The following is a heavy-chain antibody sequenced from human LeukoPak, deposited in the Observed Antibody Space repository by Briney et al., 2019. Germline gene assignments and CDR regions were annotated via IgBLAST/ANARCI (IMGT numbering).Heavy chain of an antibody. CDR3: AKDGIRYYYDSSGYYGDY. CDR1: GFSFSSHG. J-gene: IGHJ4*02. CDR2: ISYEGSNE. Sequence: PGASLRLCCGASGFSFSSHGMHWARQAPVKGLHWVAVISYEGSNEYYADSVKGRFTISRDNSKSTLYLQMTSLRAEDTAVYYCAKDGIRYYYDSSGYYGDYWGQGTLVTVSS. V-gene: IGHV3-30*18. D-gene: IGHD3-22*01.